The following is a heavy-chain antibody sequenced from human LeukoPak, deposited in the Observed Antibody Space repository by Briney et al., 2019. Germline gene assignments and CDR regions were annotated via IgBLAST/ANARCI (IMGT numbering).Heavy chain of an antibody. V-gene: IGHV4-39*07. J-gene: IGHJ4*02. D-gene: IGHD1-26*01. CDR3: ARGGGSYF. CDR2: IYYSGST. CDR1: GGSISSSSYY. Sequence: SETLSLTCTVSGGSISSSSYYWGWIRQPPGKGLEWIGSIYYSGSTYYNPSLKSRVTISVDTSKNQFSLKLSSVTAADTAVYYCARGGGSYFWSQGTLVTVSS.